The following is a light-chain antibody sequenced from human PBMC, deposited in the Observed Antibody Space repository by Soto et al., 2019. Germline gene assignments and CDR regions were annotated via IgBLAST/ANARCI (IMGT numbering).Light chain of an antibody. CDR3: CSYAGSSLYV. CDR2: EGS. CDR1: SSDVGSYNL. J-gene: IGLJ1*01. V-gene: IGLV2-23*01. Sequence: QSALTQPASVSGSPGQSITISCTGTSSDVGSYNLVSWYQQHPGKAPKLMIYEGSKRPSGVSNRFSGSKSGNTASLTISGLQAEDEADYYYCSYAGSSLYVFGTGTKLTVL.